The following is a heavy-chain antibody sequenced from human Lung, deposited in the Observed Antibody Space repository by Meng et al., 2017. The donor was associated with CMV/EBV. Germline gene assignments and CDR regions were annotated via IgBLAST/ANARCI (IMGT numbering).Heavy chain of an antibody. J-gene: IGHJ6*02. CDR1: GCSFSSYY. CDR3: ARGNYYYGLDV. CDR2: VYYSGTT. V-gene: IGHV4-59*01. Sequence: GSXRLSCTISGCSFSSYYCSWIRQSPGKGLEWIGYVYYSGTTNYNPSFKSRIYISIDTSKNQFSLELSSVTAADTAVYYCARGNYYYGLDVWGQGTTVTVSS.